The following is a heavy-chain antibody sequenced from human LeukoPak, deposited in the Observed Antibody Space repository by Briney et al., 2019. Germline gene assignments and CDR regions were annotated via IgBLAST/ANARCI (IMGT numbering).Heavy chain of an antibody. D-gene: IGHD3-10*01. CDR3: AREGRNDYGSGWDV. CDR1: GGTFSSYA. J-gene: IGHJ6*04. CDR2: IIPIFGTA. V-gene: IGHV1-69*13. Sequence: ASVKVSCKAAGGTFSSYAISWVRQAPGQGLEWMGGIIPIFGTANYAQKFQGRVTVTADESTSTAYMELSSLRSEDTAVYYCAREGRNDYGSGWDVWGKGTTVTISS.